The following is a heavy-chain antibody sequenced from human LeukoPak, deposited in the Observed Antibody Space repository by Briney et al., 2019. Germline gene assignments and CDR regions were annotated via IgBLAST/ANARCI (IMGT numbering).Heavy chain of an antibody. J-gene: IGHJ4*02. Sequence: GSLRLSCAASGFNVSVNYLRWVRQAPGTGVEVVSVIYSGGSTYYADSVKGRFTISRDNSKNKLYLQMNSLRAEDAAVYYCARVRSPNDYGDPLLHYWGQGTLVTVSS. V-gene: IGHV3-66*01. CDR3: ARVRSPNDYGDPLLHY. CDR1: GFNVSVNY. CDR2: IYSGGST. D-gene: IGHD4-17*01.